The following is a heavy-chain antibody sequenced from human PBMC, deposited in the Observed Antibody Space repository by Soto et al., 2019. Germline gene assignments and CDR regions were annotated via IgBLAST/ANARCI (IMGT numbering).Heavy chain of an antibody. J-gene: IGHJ6*02. CDR1: GYSFTNYW. CDR2: IYPGDSDT. D-gene: IGHD3-9*01. CDR3: ARHRYYYYYGMDV. V-gene: IGHV5-51*01. Sequence: PGESLKISCKGSGYSFTNYWIGWVRQMSGKGLEWMGSIYPGDSDTRYSPSFRGQVTISADKSISTAYLQWSSLKASDTAMYYCARHRYYYYYGMDVWGQGTTVTVSS.